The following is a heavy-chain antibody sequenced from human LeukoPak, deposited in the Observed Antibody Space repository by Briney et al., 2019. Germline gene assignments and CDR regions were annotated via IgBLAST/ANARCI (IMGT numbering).Heavy chain of an antibody. J-gene: IGHJ4*02. CDR3: ARGGGGLVVVPPDY. CDR2: IIPIFGTA. CDR1: GGTFSSYA. D-gene: IGHD2-2*01. V-gene: IGHV1-69*13. Sequence: SVKVSCKASGGTFSSYAISWVRQAPGQGLEWMGGIIPIFGTANYAQKFQGRVTITADESTSTAYMELSSLRSEDTAVYYCARGGGGLVVVPPDYWGQGTLVTVSS.